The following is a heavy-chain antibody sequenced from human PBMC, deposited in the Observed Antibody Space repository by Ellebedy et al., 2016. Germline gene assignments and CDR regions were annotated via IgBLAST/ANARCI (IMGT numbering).Heavy chain of an antibody. Sequence: SVKVSCXASGGTFSSYAISWVRQAPGQGLEWMGGIIPIFGTANYAQKFQGRVTITADKSTSTAYMELSSLRSEDTAVYYCARYCSGGSCPENWGQGTLVTVSS. V-gene: IGHV1-69*06. CDR3: ARYCSGGSCPEN. CDR2: IIPIFGTA. D-gene: IGHD2-15*01. CDR1: GGTFSSYA. J-gene: IGHJ4*02.